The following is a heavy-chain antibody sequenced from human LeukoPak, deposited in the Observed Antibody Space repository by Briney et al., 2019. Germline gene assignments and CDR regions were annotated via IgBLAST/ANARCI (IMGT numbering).Heavy chain of an antibody. CDR3: AKGSALKYYYYYMDV. J-gene: IGHJ6*03. Sequence: PGGSLRLSCAASGFTFSSYVMHWVRQAPGKGLEWVAIISYDGSNEYYADSVKGRFTISRDNSKNTLYLQMNSLRAEDTAVYYCAKGSALKYYYYYMDVWGKGTTVTVSS. CDR2: ISYDGSNE. V-gene: IGHV3-30*04. CDR1: GFTFSSYV.